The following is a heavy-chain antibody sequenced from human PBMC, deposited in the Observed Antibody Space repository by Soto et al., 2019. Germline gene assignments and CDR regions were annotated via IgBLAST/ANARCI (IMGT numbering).Heavy chain of an antibody. CDR2: IYYSGST. CDR3: ARRRFGGDAFDP. J-gene: IGHJ5*02. Sequence: QVQLQESGPGLVKPSETLSLTCTVSGGSISSYYWSWIRQPPGKGLEWIGYIYYSGSTNYNPSLTSRVTISVDTSKNQFSLKLSSVTAADTAVYYCARRRFGGDAFDPWGQGTLVTVSS. D-gene: IGHD2-21*02. CDR1: GGSISSYY. V-gene: IGHV4-59*08.